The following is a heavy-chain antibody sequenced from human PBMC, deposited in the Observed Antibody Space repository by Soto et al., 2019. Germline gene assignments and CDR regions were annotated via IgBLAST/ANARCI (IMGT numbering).Heavy chain of an antibody. CDR3: ARDSPPGIAAADTDY. CDR1: GGTFSSYA. V-gene: IGHV1-69*13. D-gene: IGHD6-13*01. Sequence: SVKVSCKASGGTFSSYAISWVRQAPGQGLEWMGGIIPIVGTANYAQKFQGRVTITADESTSTAYMELSSLRSEDTAVYYCARDSPPGIAAADTDYWGQGTLVTVSS. J-gene: IGHJ4*02. CDR2: IIPIVGTA.